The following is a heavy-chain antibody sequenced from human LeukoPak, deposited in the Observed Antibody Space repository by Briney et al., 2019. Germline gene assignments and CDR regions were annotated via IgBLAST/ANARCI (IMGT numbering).Heavy chain of an antibody. J-gene: IGHJ6*02. CDR1: GGSIRSSYYY. CDR3: ARGTGIAVAGTDYYYGMDV. D-gene: IGHD6-19*01. CDR2: IYDSGST. Sequence: SETLSLTCTVSGGSIRSSYYYWGWIRQPPGKGLEWIGSIYDSGSTYYNPSLKSRVTISVDTSKNQFSLKLSSVTAADTAVYYCARGTGIAVAGTDYYYGMDVWGQGTTVTVSS. V-gene: IGHV4-39*07.